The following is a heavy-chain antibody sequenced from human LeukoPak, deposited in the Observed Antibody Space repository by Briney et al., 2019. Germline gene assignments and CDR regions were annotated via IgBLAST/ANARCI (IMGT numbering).Heavy chain of an antibody. CDR3: AREPYYDSSGYPRYLDY. Sequence: GGSLRLSCAASGFTFSSYAMHWVRQAPGKGLEWVAVISYDGSNKYYADSVKGRFTISRDNSKNTLYLQMNSLRAEDTAVYYCAREPYYDSSGYPRYLDYWGQGTLVTVSS. CDR2: ISYDGSNK. J-gene: IGHJ4*02. D-gene: IGHD3-22*01. CDR1: GFTFSSYA. V-gene: IGHV3-30-3*01.